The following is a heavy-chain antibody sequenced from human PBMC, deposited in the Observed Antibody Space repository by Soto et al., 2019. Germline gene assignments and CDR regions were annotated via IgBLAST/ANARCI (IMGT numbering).Heavy chain of an antibody. CDR1: GFTFSSYG. J-gene: IGHJ6*02. CDR2: IWYDGSNK. D-gene: IGHD4-4*01. Sequence: QVQLVESGGGVVQPGRSLRLSCAASGFTFSSYGMHWVRQAPGKGLEWVAVIWYDGSNKYYADSVKGRFTISRDNSKNTLYLQMNSLRADDTAVYYCARDLGHYRPPHYYYYGMDVWGQGTTVTVSS. V-gene: IGHV3-33*01. CDR3: ARDLGHYRPPHYYYYGMDV.